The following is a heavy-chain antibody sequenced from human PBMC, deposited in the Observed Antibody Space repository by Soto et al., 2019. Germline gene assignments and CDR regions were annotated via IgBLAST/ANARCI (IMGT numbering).Heavy chain of an antibody. CDR3: ARDWWEVANRQYYFDY. V-gene: IGHV3-7*01. J-gene: IGHJ4*02. Sequence: EVQLVESGGGLVQPGGSLRLSCAASGFPFNTYWMSWVRQAPGKGPEWVANINQDGSERYYVDSVRGRFTISRDSAKNSVYLQMNSLRAEDTAVYYCARDWWEVANRQYYFDYWGQGTQVTVSS. D-gene: IGHD5-12*01. CDR1: GFPFNTYW. CDR2: INQDGSER.